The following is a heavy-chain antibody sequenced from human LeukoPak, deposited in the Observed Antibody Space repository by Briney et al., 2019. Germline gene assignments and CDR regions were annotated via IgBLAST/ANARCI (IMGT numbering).Heavy chain of an antibody. Sequence: SQTLSLTCVVSGDSISSGGYSWSWIRQPPGKGLEWIEYIYQSGNTYYNPSLKSRVTISIHWSKTQFSLRLSSVTAADTAVYYCARTPFGRHFDYWGQGTLVTVSS. D-gene: IGHD3/OR15-3a*01. J-gene: IGHJ4*02. V-gene: IGHV4-30-2*01. CDR2: IYQSGNT. CDR1: GDSISSGGYS. CDR3: ARTPFGRHFDY.